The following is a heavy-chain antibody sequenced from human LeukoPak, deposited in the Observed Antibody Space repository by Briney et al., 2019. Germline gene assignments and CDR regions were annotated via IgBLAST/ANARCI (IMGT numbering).Heavy chain of an antibody. CDR3: AREMFQDYYDSSGPYYFDY. D-gene: IGHD3-22*01. CDR2: ISAYNGNT. V-gene: IGHV1-18*01. CDR1: GYTFTSYG. Sequence: ASVRVSCKASGYTFTSYGISWVRQAPGQGLEWMGWISAYNGNTNYAQKLQGRVTMTTDTSTSTAYMELRSLRSDDTAVYYCAREMFQDYYDSSGPYYFDYWGQGTLVTVSS. J-gene: IGHJ4*02.